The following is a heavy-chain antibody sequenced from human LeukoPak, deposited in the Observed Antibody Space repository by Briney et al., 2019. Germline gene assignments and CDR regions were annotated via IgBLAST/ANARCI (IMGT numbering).Heavy chain of an antibody. CDR2: INHSGST. J-gene: IGHJ5*02. V-gene: IGHV4-34*01. D-gene: IGHD5-18*01. CDR1: GGSISTYY. CDR3: ARGIQLWLNWFDP. Sequence: SETLSLTCTLSGGSISTYYWSWVRQPPGKGLEWIGEINHSGSTNYNPSLKSRVTISVDTSKNQFSLKLSSVTAADTAVYYCARGIQLWLNWFDPWGQGTLVTVSS.